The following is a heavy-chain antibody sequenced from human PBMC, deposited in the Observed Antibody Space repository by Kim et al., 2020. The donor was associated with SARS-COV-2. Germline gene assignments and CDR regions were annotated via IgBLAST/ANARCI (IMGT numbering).Heavy chain of an antibody. V-gene: IGHV1-69*13. Sequence: SVKVSCKASGGTFSSYAISWVRQAPGQGLEWMGGIIPIFGTANYAQKFQGRVTITADESTSTAYMELSSLRSEDTAVYYCARDRLYYGSGSYYYYGMDVWGQGTTVTVSS. CDR1: GGTFSSYA. CDR3: ARDRLYYGSGSYYYYGMDV. J-gene: IGHJ6*02. D-gene: IGHD3-10*01. CDR2: IIPIFGTA.